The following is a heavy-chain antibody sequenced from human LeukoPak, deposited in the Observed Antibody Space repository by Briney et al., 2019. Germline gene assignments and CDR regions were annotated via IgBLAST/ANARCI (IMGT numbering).Heavy chain of an antibody. CDR1: GYTFSNYG. CDR2: ISAYNGYR. D-gene: IGHD5-24*01. J-gene: IGHJ4*02. CDR3: ARLRWPQHYFDY. V-gene: IGHV1-18*01. Sequence: ASVKVSCKASGYTFSNYGISWVRQAPGQGLEWMGWISAYNGYRYYAQKLQVRVNMTTDTSTSTAYMEMRSLRSDDTAVYYCARLRWPQHYFDYWGQGTLVTVSS.